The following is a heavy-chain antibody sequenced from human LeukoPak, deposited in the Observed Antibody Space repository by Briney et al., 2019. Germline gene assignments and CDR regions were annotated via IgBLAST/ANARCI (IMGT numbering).Heavy chain of an antibody. CDR1: GYTFTSYY. J-gene: IGHJ5*02. D-gene: IGHD6-25*01. CDR3: ARGSGTKSYWFDP. Sequence: GASVKVSCKASGYTFTSYYINWVRQATGQGLEWMGWMNPNSGNTGYAHKFQGRVTMTRNASISTAYMELSSVRSEDTAVYYCARGSGTKSYWFDPWGQGTLVTVSS. CDR2: MNPNSGNT. V-gene: IGHV1-8*01.